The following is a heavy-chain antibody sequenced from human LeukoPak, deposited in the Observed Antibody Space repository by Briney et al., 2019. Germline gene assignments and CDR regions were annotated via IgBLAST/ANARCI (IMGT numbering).Heavy chain of an antibody. D-gene: IGHD6-19*01. CDR1: GYSFTNYW. CDR2: INPSDSDT. V-gene: IGHV5-51*01. Sequence: GESLKISCKGSGYSFTNYWIGWVRQMPGKGLEWMGIINPSDSDTRYSPSLQGQVTISADKSISTAYLQWGSLKASDTAMYYCARSISSGWSYIDYWGQGTLVTVSS. CDR3: ARSISSGWSYIDY. J-gene: IGHJ4*02.